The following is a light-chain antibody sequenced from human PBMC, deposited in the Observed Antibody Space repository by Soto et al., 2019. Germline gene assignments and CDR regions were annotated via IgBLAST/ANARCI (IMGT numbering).Light chain of an antibody. J-gene: IGLJ3*02. CDR2: DNN. CDR3: GTWDSSLSVVL. V-gene: IGLV1-51*01. CDR1: SFNVGSNY. Sequence: QSVLTQPPSVSAAPGQKVTVSCSGGSFNVGSNYFSWYQQIPGTAPKLLIYDNNKRPSGIPDRFSGSKSGTSATLDITGLQTGAEADYYCGTWDSSLSVVLFGGGTKVTVL.